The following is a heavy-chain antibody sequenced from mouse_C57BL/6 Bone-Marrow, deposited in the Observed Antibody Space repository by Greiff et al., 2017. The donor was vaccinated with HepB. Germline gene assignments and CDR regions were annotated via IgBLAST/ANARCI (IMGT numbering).Heavy chain of an antibody. CDR1: GFTFSDYG. Sequence: EVKLVESGGGLVQPGGSLKLSCAASGFTFSDYGMAWVRQAPRKGPEWVAFISNLAYSIYYADTVTGRFTISRENAKNTLYLEMSSLRSEDTAMYYCARQSGSSYTYWYFDVWGTGTTVTVSS. J-gene: IGHJ1*03. D-gene: IGHD1-1*01. CDR3: ARQSGSSYTYWYFDV. CDR2: ISNLAYSI. V-gene: IGHV5-15*01.